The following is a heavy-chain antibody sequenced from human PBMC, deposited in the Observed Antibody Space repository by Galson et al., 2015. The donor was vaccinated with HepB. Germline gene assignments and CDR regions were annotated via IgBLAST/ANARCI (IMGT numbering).Heavy chain of an antibody. CDR2: IKSKTGGGTT. D-gene: IGHD3-9*01. V-gene: IGHV3-15*01. J-gene: IGHJ4*02. CDR3: TTDNPNLYDILTGVTLDY. Sequence: SLRLSCAASGFTFSNAWMSWVRQAPGKGLEWVGRIKSKTGGGTTDYAAPVKGRFTISRDDSENTLYLQMNSLKTEDTAVYYCTTDNPNLYDILTGVTLDYWGQGTLVTVSS. CDR1: GFTFSNAW.